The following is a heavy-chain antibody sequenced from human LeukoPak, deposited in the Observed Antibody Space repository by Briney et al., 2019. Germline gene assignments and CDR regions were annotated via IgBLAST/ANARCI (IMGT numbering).Heavy chain of an antibody. CDR2: ISAYNGNT. CDR1: GYTFTSYG. J-gene: IGHJ4*02. D-gene: IGHD1-26*01. Sequence: GASVKVSCKASGYTFTSYGISWVRQAPGQGLEWMRWISAYNGNTNYAQKLQGRVTMTADTSTSTAYMELRSLRSDDTAVYYCARDLRAMGAKTFDYWGQGTLVTVSS. V-gene: IGHV1-18*01. CDR3: ARDLRAMGAKTFDY.